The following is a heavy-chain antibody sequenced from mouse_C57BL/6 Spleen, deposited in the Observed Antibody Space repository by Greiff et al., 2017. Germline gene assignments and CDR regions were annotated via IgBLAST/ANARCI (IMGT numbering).Heavy chain of an antibody. CDR1: GYAFSSSW. D-gene: IGHD1-1*01. V-gene: IGHV1-82*01. Sequence: QVQLQQSGPELVKPGASVKISCKASGYAFSSSWMNWVKQRPGKGLEWIGRLYPGAGDTNYNGKLKGKATLTAANSSSTAYMQLSSLTYEDSAVYFCADTTVYWDVDVWGTRTTVTVAS. CDR2: LYPGAGDT. J-gene: IGHJ1*03. CDR3: ADTTVYWDVDV.